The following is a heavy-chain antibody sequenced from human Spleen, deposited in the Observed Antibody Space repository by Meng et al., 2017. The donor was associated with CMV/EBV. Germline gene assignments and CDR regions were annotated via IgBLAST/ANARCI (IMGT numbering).Heavy chain of an antibody. D-gene: IGHD6-13*01. Sequence: SETLSLTCTVSGYSISSGYYWSWIRQPPGKGLEWIGEINHSGSTNYNPSLKSRVTISVDTSKNQFSLKLSPVTAAATAVYYCARYRRSWYPRSYYYGMDVWGQGTTVTVSS. J-gene: IGHJ6*02. CDR3: ARYRRSWYPRSYYYGMDV. V-gene: IGHV4-34*01. CDR2: INHSGST. CDR1: GYSISSGYY.